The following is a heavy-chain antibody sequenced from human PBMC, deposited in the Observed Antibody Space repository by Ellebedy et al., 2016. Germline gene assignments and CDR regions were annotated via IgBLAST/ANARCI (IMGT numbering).Heavy chain of an antibody. CDR1: GGSVSSDY. Sequence: SETLSLTCNVSGGSVSSDYWNWIRRPTGKGLEWIGYVFHTGTTNYNPSLKSRVTISVDTSKSQFSLRLTSVTAADTAVYYCARSLVLTRFDYWGQGTLVTVSS. J-gene: IGHJ4*02. V-gene: IGHV4-59*02. CDR3: ARSLVLTRFDY. CDR2: VFHTGTT. D-gene: IGHD3-22*01.